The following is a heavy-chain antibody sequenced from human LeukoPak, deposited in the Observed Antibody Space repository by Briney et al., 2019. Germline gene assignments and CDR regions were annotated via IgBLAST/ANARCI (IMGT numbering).Heavy chain of an antibody. Sequence: PGASVKVSCKASGYTFTGYYMHWVRQAPGQGLEWMGRINPNSGGTNYAQKFQGRVTMTRDTSISTAYMELSRLRSDDTAVYYCARGKYHDFRRLGPYYYYMDVWGKGTTVTVSS. CDR2: INPNSGGT. D-gene: IGHD3-3*01. CDR3: ARGKYHDFRRLGPYYYYMDV. CDR1: GYTFTGYY. V-gene: IGHV1-2*06. J-gene: IGHJ6*03.